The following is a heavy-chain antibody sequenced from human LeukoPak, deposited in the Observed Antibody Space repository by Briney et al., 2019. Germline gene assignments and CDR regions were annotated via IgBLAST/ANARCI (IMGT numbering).Heavy chain of an antibody. CDR3: ARDFRFLDDY. CDR2: IKQDGSEK. D-gene: IGHD3-3*01. Sequence: GGSLRLSCAASGFTFSNYWMTWVRQAPGKALEWVGNIKQDGSEKYYVDSVKGRFTISRDNAKNSLYLQMNSLRAEDTAVYYCARDFRFLDDYWGQGTLVTVSS. V-gene: IGHV3-7*01. CDR1: GFTFSNYW. J-gene: IGHJ4*02.